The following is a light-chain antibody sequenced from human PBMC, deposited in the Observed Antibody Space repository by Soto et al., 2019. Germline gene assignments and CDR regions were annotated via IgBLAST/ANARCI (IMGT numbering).Light chain of an antibody. V-gene: IGKV3-11*01. J-gene: IGKJ5*01. CDR3: QHRTNWPLSIT. CDR1: QGIGDT. CDR2: DTS. Sequence: IMMTKSLATLSVSPGEGVTLSYRANQGIGDTLAWYQHKPGQTPRLLIYDTSTRATGVPARFSGSGSGTDFTLTISSLEPEDFAVYYCQHRTNWPLSITFGQGTRLEI.